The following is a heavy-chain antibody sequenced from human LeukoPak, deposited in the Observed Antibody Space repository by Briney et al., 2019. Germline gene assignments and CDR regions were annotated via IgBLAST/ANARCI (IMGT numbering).Heavy chain of an antibody. CDR1: GFTFSSYA. J-gene: IGHJ6*02. Sequence: GGSLRLSCAASGFTFSSYAMSWVRQAPGKGLERVSAISGSGGSTYYADSVKGRFTISRDNSKNTLYLQMNSLRAEDTAVYYCAKEASGAGPYYYYGMDVWGQGTTVTVSS. CDR2: ISGSGGST. V-gene: IGHV3-23*01. CDR3: AKEASGAGPYYYYGMDV. D-gene: IGHD6-13*01.